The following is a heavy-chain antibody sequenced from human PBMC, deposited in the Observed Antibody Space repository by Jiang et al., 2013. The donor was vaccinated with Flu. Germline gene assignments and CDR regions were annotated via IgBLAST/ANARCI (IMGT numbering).Heavy chain of an antibody. J-gene: IGHJ4*02. V-gene: IGHV3-23*01. CDR2: ISGSGGST. CDR1: GFTFSSYA. CDR3: AKDPSGWLPFDY. D-gene: IGHD5-12*01. Sequence: QLLESGGGVVQPGRSLRLSCAASGFTFSSYAMSWVRQAPGKGLEWVSAISGSGGSTYYADSVKGRFTISRDNSKNTLYLQMNSLRAEDTAVYYCAKDPSGWLPFDYWGQGTLVTVSS.